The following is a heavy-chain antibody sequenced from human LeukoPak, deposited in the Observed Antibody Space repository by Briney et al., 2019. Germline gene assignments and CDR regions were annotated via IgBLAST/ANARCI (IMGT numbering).Heavy chain of an antibody. CDR1: GSALSDLA. Sequence: ASVKVSCKVSGSALSDLAMQWVRQVPGKGLEWMGGLDRESGETLYSEKFQGRVTMAQDTSTDTAYMDPTSLTSEDTAVYYCATGHSTGYHYWFDPWGRGTLVTVSS. J-gene: IGHJ5*02. CDR3: ATGHSTGYHYWFDP. CDR2: LDRESGET. V-gene: IGHV1-24*01. D-gene: IGHD2-2*03.